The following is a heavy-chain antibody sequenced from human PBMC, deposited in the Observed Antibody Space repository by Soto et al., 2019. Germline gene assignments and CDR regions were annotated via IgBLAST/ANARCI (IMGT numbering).Heavy chain of an antibody. Sequence: PGGSLRLSCAASGFTFSSYSMNWVRQAPGKGLEWVSSISSSSSYIYYADSVKGRFTISRDNAKNSLYLQMNSLRAEDTAVYYCAREGQQLVLEAFDIWGQGTMVTVSS. CDR3: AREGQQLVLEAFDI. CDR2: ISSSSSYI. J-gene: IGHJ3*02. V-gene: IGHV3-21*01. CDR1: GFTFSSYS. D-gene: IGHD6-13*01.